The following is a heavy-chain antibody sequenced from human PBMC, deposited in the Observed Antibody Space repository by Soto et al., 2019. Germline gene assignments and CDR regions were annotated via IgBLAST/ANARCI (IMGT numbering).Heavy chain of an antibody. V-gene: IGHV5-51*01. CDR3: ARILLRYGPSNADFDI. J-gene: IGHJ3*02. CDR2: IYPGDSDT. Sequence: PGESLKISCKGPGYSFTSYWIGWVRQMPGKGLEWMGIIYPGDSDTRYSPSFQGQVTISADKSISTAYLQWSSLKASDTAMYYCARILLRYGPSNADFDIWGQGTIVTVSS. CDR1: GYSFTSYW. D-gene: IGHD2-8*02.